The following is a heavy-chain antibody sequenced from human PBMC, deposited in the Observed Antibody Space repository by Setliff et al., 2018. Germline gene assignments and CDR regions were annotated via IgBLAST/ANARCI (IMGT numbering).Heavy chain of an antibody. CDR3: AREGRRYYDSSGYYYDPYYYYYMDV. J-gene: IGHJ6*03. CDR2: ISAYNDNT. D-gene: IGHD3-22*01. CDR1: GYTFTNYG. Sequence: ASVKVSCKASGYTFTNYGISWVRQAPGQGLEWMGWISAYNDNTNYAQEVQGRVTMTTDTSTSTAYMGLRSLTSDDTAVYYCAREGRRYYDSSGYYYDPYYYYYMDVWGKGTTVTVSS. V-gene: IGHV1-18*01.